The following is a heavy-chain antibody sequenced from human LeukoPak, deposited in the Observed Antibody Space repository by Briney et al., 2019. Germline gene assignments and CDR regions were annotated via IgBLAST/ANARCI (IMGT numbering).Heavy chain of an antibody. CDR3: TTTSYYYDSSGYIEYFQH. D-gene: IGHD3-22*01. CDR2: IKSKTDGGTT. Sequence: PGGSLRLSCAASGFTFSNAWMSWVRQAPGKGLEWVGRIKSKTDGGTTDYAAPVKGRFTISRDDSKNTLYLQMNSLKTEDTAVYNCTTTSYYYDSSGYIEYFQHWGQGTLVTVSS. J-gene: IGHJ1*01. CDR1: GFTFSNAW. V-gene: IGHV3-15*01.